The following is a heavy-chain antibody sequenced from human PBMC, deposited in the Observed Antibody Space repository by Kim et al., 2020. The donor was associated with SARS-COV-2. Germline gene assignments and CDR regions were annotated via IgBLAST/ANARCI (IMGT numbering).Heavy chain of an antibody. J-gene: IGHJ5*01. V-gene: IGHV3-23*01. CDR3: AKVLPTGYYYDF. Sequence: GVTLADFGMNWVRQAPGQGLDWVSGISGGGDRTHYADSVKGRFIVSRDNSKDTLYLQMNNLRADDTAVYYCAKVLPTGYYYDFWGHGTLAT. CDR2: ISGGGDRT. CDR1: GVTLADFG. D-gene: IGHD3-22*01.